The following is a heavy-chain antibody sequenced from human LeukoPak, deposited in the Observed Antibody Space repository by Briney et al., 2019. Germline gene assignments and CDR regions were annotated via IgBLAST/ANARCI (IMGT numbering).Heavy chain of an antibody. J-gene: IGHJ6*03. D-gene: IGHD3-16*01. V-gene: IGHV3-48*01. CDR2: ISGSSGTI. CDR3: ARRSEFGVLYYMDI. CDR1: GFTFSSYS. Sequence: GGSLRLSCVASGFTFSSYSMNWVRQAPGKGLEWVSYISGSSGTIYYADSVEGRFTISRDNAKNSLYLQMNSLRAEDTAMYYCARRSEFGVLYYMDIWGKGTTVTVSS.